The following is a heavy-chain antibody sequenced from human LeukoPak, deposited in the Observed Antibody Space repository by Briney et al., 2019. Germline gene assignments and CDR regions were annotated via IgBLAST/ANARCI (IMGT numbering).Heavy chain of an antibody. V-gene: IGHV1-18*01. CDR3: VRHIKPAGPWDGMDV. D-gene: IGHD1-26*01. CDR2: ISAYNSNK. CDR1: GYTFTSYG. J-gene: IGHJ6*02. Sequence: GASVKVSCKASGYTFTSYGISWVRQAQGQGLEWVAWISAYNSNKNSAEKFQGRVTMTIDTSTSTAYMELRSLKSDDTAVYYCVRHIKPAGPWDGMDVWGQGTTVIVSS.